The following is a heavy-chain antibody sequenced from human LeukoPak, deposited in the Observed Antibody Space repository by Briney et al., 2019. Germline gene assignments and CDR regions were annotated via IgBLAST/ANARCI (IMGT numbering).Heavy chain of an antibody. CDR3: ARHPYYYGSGSYWFDP. CDR1: GGSISSYY. CDR2: IYYSGST. J-gene: IGHJ5*02. Sequence: SETLSLTCTVSGGSISSYYWSWIRQPPGKGLEWIGYIYYSGSTNYNPSLKSRVTISVDTSKNQFSLKLSSVTAADTAVYYCARHPYYYGSGSYWFDPWGQGTLVTVSS. D-gene: IGHD3-10*01. V-gene: IGHV4-59*08.